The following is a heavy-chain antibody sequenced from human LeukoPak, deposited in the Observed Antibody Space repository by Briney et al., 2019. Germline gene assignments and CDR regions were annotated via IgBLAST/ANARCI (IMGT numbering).Heavy chain of an antibody. CDR2: INPNSGGT. V-gene: IGHV1-2*06. J-gene: IGHJ5*02. CDR3: ARGQNWFDP. CDR1: GYTFTGYY. Sequence: ASVKVSCKTSGYTFTGYYMHWVRPAPGQGLEWMGRINPNSGGTNYAQKFQGRVTMTRDTSITTAYMELSSLRSDDTAVYYCARGQNWFDPWGQGTLVTVSS.